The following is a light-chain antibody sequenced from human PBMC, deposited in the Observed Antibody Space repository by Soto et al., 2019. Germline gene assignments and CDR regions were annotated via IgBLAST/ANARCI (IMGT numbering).Light chain of an antibody. CDR1: HVDNSF. V-gene: IGKV1-5*01. J-gene: IGKJ1*01. Sequence: DVRMSLSPSPLSAYIGDRVTITFRASHVDNSFWCWYQQKPGKVPKLLILDVSILASGVPSRFSGSGSGTEFTLTVSSLQPEDIGTYSWQQYYLSWSFGEVTKV. CDR2: DVS. CDR3: QQYYLSWS.